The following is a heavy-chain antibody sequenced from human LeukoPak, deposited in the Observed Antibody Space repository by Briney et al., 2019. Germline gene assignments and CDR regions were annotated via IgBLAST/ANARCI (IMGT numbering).Heavy chain of an antibody. J-gene: IGHJ3*02. Sequence: SETLSLTCTVSGGSISSYYWSWIRQLPGKGLEWIGYISYSGSTNYNPSLKSRVTISIDTSKNQFSLKLRSVTAADTAIYYCARHSRSGSGGYENAFDIWGQGTMVTVSS. CDR2: ISYSGST. CDR1: GGSISSYY. D-gene: IGHD5-12*01. CDR3: ARHSRSGSGGYENAFDI. V-gene: IGHV4-59*08.